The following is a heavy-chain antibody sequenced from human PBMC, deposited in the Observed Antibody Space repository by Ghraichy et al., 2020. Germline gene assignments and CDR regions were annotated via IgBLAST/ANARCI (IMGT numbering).Heavy chain of an antibody. D-gene: IGHD4-17*01. CDR2: IYYSGST. V-gene: IGHV4-59*01. J-gene: IGHJ6*02. CDR1: GGSISSYY. Sequence: SETLSLTCTVSGGSISSYYWSWIRQPPGKGLEWIGYIYYSGSTNYNPSLKSRVTISVDTSKNQFSLKLSSVTAADTAVYYCARGTVNYYYGMASGAKGPRSPSP. CDR3: ARGTVNYYYGMAS.